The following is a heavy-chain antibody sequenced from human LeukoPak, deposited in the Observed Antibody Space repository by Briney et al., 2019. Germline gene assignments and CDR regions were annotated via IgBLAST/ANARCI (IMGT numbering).Heavy chain of an antibody. CDR2: ISPTGDGA. D-gene: IGHD1-14*01. CDR3: AKAGDRNHFDY. J-gene: IGHJ4*02. Sequence: PGGSLRLSCAASGFTFSTYALHWVRQAPGKGLEWVSGISPTGDGAYYADSVKGRFSISRDNSRNTLYVHMNSLRAEDTAVYYCAKAGDRNHFDYWGQGALVTVSS. CDR1: GFTFSTYA. V-gene: IGHV3-23*01.